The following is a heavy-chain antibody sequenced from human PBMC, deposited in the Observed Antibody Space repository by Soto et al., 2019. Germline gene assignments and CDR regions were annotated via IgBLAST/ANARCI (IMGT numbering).Heavy chain of an antibody. V-gene: IGHV1-69*13. J-gene: IGHJ5*02. CDR2: IIPIFGTA. D-gene: IGHD1-1*01. CDR1: GGTFSSYA. CDR3: AXDLGTSHLLAEGNWFDP. Sequence: GASVKVSCKASGGTFSSYAISWVRQAPGQGLEWMGGIIPIFGTANYAQKFQGRVTITADESTSTAYMELSSLRSEDTAVYYCAXDLGTSHLLAEGNWFDPWGQGTLVTVSS.